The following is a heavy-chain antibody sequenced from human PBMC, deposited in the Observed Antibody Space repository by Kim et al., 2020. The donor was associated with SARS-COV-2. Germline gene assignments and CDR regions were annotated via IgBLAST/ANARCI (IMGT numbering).Heavy chain of an antibody. J-gene: IGHJ5*02. CDR2: IYYSGST. CDR3: ARDRVEVPAAMMYWFDP. V-gene: IGHV4-61*01. Sequence: SETLSLTCTVSGGSVSSGSYYWSWIRQPPGKGLEWIGYIYYSGSTNYNPSLKSRVTISVDTSKNQFSLKLSSVTAADTAVYYCARDRVEVPAAMMYWFDPWGQGTLVTVSS. CDR1: GGSVSSGSYY. D-gene: IGHD2-2*01.